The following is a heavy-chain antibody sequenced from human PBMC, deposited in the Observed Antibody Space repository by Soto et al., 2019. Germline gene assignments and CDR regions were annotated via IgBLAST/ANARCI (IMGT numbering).Heavy chain of an antibody. V-gene: IGHV1-18*01. CDR2: ISAYNGNT. J-gene: IGHJ4*02. Sequence: ASVKVSCKASGYTFTSYGISWVRQAPGQGLEWMGWISAYNGNTNYAQKLQGRVTMTTDTSTSTAYMELRSLRSDDTAVYYCARGDWNEDRENYYFDYWGQGTLVTVSS. CDR1: GYTFTSYG. CDR3: ARGDWNEDRENYYFDY. D-gene: IGHD1-1*01.